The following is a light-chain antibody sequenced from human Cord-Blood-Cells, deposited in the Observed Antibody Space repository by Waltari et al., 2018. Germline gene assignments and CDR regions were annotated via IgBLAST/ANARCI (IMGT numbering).Light chain of an antibody. CDR1: QSISSY. CDR3: QQSYSTPFT. J-gene: IGKJ3*01. Sequence: DIQMTQSPSSLSASVGDRVTIPCRASQSISSYLNWYQQKPGKAPKLLIYAASSLQSGVPSRFSGSGSETDFTLTISSLQPEDFATYYCQQSYSTPFTFGPGTKVDIK. V-gene: IGKV1-39*01. CDR2: AAS.